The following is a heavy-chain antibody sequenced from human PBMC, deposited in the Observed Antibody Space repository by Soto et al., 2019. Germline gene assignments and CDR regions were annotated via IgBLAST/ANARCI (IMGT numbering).Heavy chain of an antibody. CDR1: GFSFSDSA. CDR2: IGSKGQNYAT. J-gene: IGHJ5*02. V-gene: IGHV3-73*02. D-gene: IGHD1-26*01. Sequence: EVQLVESGGGLVQPGGSLKLSCAASGFSFSDSAMHWVRQASGKGLEWVGRIGSKGQNYATTYAASVKRRFFISTDESKNTAHLQMNSLKTEDTAVYYCTKYSGTSSAPAALGQGTLVTVSS. CDR3: TKYSGTSSAPAA.